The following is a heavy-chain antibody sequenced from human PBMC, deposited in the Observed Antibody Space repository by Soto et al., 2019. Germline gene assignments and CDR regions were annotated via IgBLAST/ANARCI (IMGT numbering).Heavy chain of an antibody. CDR2: IYYSGST. CDR1: GGSVSSGSYY. Sequence: PSWTLALTCTVSGGSVSSGSYYGSWSRQPPGKGLEWIGYIYYSGSTNYNPSLKSRVTISVDTSKNQFSLKLSSVTAADTAVYYCARFTTMVRGVTLLYGMDVSAQPPKVTVSS. D-gene: IGHD3-10*01. V-gene: IGHV4-61*01. J-gene: IGHJ6*01. CDR3: ARFTTMVRGVTLLYGMDV.